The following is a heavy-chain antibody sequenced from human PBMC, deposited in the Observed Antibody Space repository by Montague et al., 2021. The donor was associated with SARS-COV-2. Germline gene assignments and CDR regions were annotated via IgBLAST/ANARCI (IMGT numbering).Heavy chain of an antibody. D-gene: IGHD6-13*01. CDR1: GGSISSSSYY. J-gene: IGHJ6*02. CDR2: IYYSGST. CDR3: ARVGRQQLVRLSGMDV. Sequence: SETLYLTCTVAGGSISSSSYYWGWIRQPPGKGLEWIGSIYYSGSTYYNRSVKSRVTISVDTSKNQFSLKLSSVTAADTAVYYCARVGRQQLVRLSGMDVWGHGTMVTVSS. V-gene: IGHV4-39*07.